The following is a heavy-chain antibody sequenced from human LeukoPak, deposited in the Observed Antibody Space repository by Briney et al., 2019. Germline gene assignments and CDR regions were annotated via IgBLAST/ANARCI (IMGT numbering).Heavy chain of an antibody. D-gene: IGHD6-13*01. CDR2: IYYSGST. Sequence: SETLSLTCTVSGGSVSSGSYYWNWIRQPPGKGLEWIGYIYYSGSTNYNPSLKSRVTISVDTSKNQFSLKLSSVTAADTPVYYCARVLAAAGWFDPWGQGTLVTVSS. V-gene: IGHV4-61*01. CDR3: ARVLAAAGWFDP. J-gene: IGHJ5*02. CDR1: GGSVSSGSYY.